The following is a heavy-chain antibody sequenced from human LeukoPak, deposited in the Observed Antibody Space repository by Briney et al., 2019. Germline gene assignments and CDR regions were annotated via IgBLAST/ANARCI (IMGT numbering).Heavy chain of an antibody. CDR1: GFTFSSYS. D-gene: IGHD6-13*01. J-gene: IGHJ4*02. CDR3: ARHRNPRIAAAHVGY. CDR2: ISSSSSYI. V-gene: IGHV3-21*01. Sequence: GGSLRLSCAASGFTFSSYSMNWVRQAPGKGLEWVSSISSSSSYIYYADSVKGRFTISRDNAKNSLYLQMNSLRAEDTAVYYCARHRNPRIAAAHVGYWGQGTLVTVSS.